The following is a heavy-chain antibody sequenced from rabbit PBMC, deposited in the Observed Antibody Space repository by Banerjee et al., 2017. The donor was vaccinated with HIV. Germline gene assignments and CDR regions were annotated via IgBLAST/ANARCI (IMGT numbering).Heavy chain of an antibody. CDR1: GFSFSSSYF. Sequence: QSLEESGGGLVKPEGSLTLTCKASGFSFSSSYFMCWVRQAPGKGLEWIACIYNGDGGPYYASWAKGRFTISKTSSTTLTLQMTSLTAADTATYFCARGYYDDYGNWSLWGPGTLVTVS. D-gene: IGHD2-1*01. CDR3: ARGYYDDYGNWSL. V-gene: IGHV1S40*01. CDR2: IYNGDGGP. J-gene: IGHJ4*01.